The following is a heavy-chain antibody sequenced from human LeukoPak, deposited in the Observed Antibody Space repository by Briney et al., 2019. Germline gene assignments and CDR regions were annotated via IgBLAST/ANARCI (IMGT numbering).Heavy chain of an antibody. Sequence: GRSLRLSCAASGFTFSSYGMHWVRQAPGKGLEWVAVISYDGSNKYYADSVKGRFTISRDNSKNTLYLQMNSLRAEDTAVYYCARAGRGGIVGATYAFDIWGQGTMVTVSS. V-gene: IGHV3-30*03. CDR2: ISYDGSNK. D-gene: IGHD1-26*01. CDR1: GFTFSSYG. CDR3: ARAGRGGIVGATYAFDI. J-gene: IGHJ3*02.